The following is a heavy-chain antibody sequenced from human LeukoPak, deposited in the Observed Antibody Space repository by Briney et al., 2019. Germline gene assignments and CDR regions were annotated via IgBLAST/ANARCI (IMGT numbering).Heavy chain of an antibody. J-gene: IGHJ6*04. CDR1: GYTFTGYY. D-gene: IGHD3-10*01. V-gene: IGHV1-2*04. CDR2: INPNSGGT. CDR3: ARGSRLLWFGELAHYYYYGMDV. Sequence: ASVKVSCKASGYTFTGYYMHWVRQAPGQGLEWMGWINPNSGGTNYAQKFQGWVTMTRDTSISTAYMELSRLRPDDTAVYYCARGSRLLWFGELAHYYYYGMDVWGKGTTVTVSS.